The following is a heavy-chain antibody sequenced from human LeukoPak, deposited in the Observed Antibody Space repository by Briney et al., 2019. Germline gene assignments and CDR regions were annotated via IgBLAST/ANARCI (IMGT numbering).Heavy chain of an antibody. V-gene: IGHV4-39*07. CDR2: IYSRGNT. J-gene: IGHJ6*03. CDR1: GVSISSGSNY. Sequence: SETLSLTCNVSGVSISSGSNYWGWIRQPPGKTLEWIGSIYSRGNTYYNPSLKSRVIILIDTAKNHFSLKLSSVTAADTAVYYCARVVWLWTRQPYSYYYYMDVWGKGTTVTISS. D-gene: IGHD5-18*01. CDR3: ARVVWLWTRQPYSYYYYMDV.